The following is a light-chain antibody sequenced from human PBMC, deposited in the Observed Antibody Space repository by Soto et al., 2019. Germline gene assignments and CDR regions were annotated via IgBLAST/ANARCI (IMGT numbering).Light chain of an antibody. CDR3: QVWDRTSEWV. CDR2: SNT. CDR1: NIGSKT. V-gene: IGLV3-21*02. J-gene: IGLJ3*02. Sequence: SYELTQPPSVSVAPGQTALSTCGGNNIGSKTVHWYQQRPGQAPVLVVYSNTDRPSGIRERFSGSNFGNTATLTISRIEVGDEAGYYCQVWDRTSEWVFGGGTKVTVL.